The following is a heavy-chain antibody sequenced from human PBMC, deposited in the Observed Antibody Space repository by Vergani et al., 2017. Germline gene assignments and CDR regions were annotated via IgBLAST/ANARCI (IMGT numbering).Heavy chain of an antibody. D-gene: IGHD4-23*01. CDR1: GFTFSSYS. CDR3: ARDFDSVDDYGGFFPFDY. J-gene: IGHJ4*02. V-gene: IGHV3-21*01. Sequence: VQLVESGGGLVKPGGSLRLSCAASGFTFSSYSMNWVRQAPGKGLEWVSSISSSSSYIYYADSVKGRFTISRDNAKNSLYLQMNSLRAEDTAVYYCARDFDSVDDYGGFFPFDYWGQGTLVTVSS. CDR2: ISSSSSYI.